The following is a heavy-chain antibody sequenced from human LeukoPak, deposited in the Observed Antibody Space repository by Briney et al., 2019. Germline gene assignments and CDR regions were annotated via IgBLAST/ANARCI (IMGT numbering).Heavy chain of an antibody. J-gene: IGHJ4*02. Sequence: SVKVSCKASGGTFSSYAISWVRQAPGQGLEWMGGINPIFGTANYAQKFQGRVTITTDESTSTAYMELSSLRSEDTAVYYCARDDCSGGSCFGYWGQGTLVTVSS. CDR3: ARDDCSGGSCFGY. CDR2: INPIFGTA. CDR1: GGTFSSYA. V-gene: IGHV1-69*05. D-gene: IGHD2-15*01.